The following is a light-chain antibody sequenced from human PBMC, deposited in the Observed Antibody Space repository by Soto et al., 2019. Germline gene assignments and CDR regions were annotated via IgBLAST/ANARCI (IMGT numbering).Light chain of an antibody. J-gene: IGKJ1*01. CDR2: GAS. CDR1: QSVFSNY. V-gene: IGKV3-20*01. Sequence: EIVLTQSPGTLSLSPGEGATLSCRASQSVFSNYLAWYQQRPGQAPRVLIYGASSRATGIPDRFSGSGSGTDFTLTISRLEPEDFAVYYCQQYGSAPRTFDQGTKVEI. CDR3: QQYGSAPRT.